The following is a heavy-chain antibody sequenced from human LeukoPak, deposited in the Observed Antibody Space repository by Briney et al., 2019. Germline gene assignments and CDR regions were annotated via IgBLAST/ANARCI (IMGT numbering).Heavy chain of an antibody. CDR1: GFTFSNYW. CDR3: ARNLGQYYDTSDNWFDP. V-gene: IGHV3-74*01. Sequence: GGSLRLSCAASGFTFSNYWMHWVRQAPGKGLVWVSRINSDGINTSYADSVKGRFTISRDNAKNTLNLQMKSLRAEDTAVYYCARNLGQYYDTSDNWFDPWGQGTLVTVSS. D-gene: IGHD3-22*01. J-gene: IGHJ5*02. CDR2: INSDGINT.